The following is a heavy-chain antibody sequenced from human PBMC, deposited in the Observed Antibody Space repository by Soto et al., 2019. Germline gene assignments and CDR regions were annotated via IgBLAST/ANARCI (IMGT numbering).Heavy chain of an antibody. Sequence: QVQLVQSGAEVKKPGASVKVSCKASGYTFTSYGITWLRQAPGQGLEWMGWISPYNGYTNYAQKLQGRVTMTTDTATSTAYMELRSLRSDDTAVYYCARDGNILTGYSYYYGMDVWGQGTTVTVSS. CDR2: ISPYNGYT. D-gene: IGHD3-9*01. J-gene: IGHJ6*02. CDR3: ARDGNILTGYSYYYGMDV. V-gene: IGHV1-18*01. CDR1: GYTFTSYG.